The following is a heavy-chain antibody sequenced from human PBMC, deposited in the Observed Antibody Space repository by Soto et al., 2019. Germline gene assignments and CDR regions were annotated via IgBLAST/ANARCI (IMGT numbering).Heavy chain of an antibody. CDR2: ISYDGSKK. V-gene: IGHV3-30*18. CDR1: GFTFSRNG. J-gene: IGHJ4*02. Sequence: QVQLVESGGGVVQPGRSLRLSCAASGFTFSRNGMYWVRQAPGKGLEWVAVISYDGSKKFYGDSVKGRFTVSRDNSKNTLYLQMNSLRAEDTGFYYCAKDWSAPHVLYYFDNWGQGTLVTVYS. CDR3: AKDWSAPHVLYYFDN. D-gene: IGHD3-16*01.